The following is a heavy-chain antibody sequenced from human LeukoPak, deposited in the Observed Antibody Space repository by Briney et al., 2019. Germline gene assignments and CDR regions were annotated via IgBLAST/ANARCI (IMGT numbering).Heavy chain of an antibody. CDR3: AREVVVAAKLSAFDI. D-gene: IGHD2-15*01. CDR2: ISSSSSYI. Sequence: PGGSLRLSCAASGFTFSSYSMSWVRQAPGKGLEWVSSISSSSSYIYYADSVKGRFTISRDNAKNSLYLQMNSLRAEDTAVYYCAREVVVAAKLSAFDIWGQGTMVTVSS. V-gene: IGHV3-21*01. J-gene: IGHJ3*02. CDR1: GFTFSSYS.